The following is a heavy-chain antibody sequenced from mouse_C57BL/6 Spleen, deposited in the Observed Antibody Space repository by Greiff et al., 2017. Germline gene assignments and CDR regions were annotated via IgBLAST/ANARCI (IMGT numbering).Heavy chain of an antibody. J-gene: IGHJ2*01. Sequence: QVQLKQSGPELVKPGASVKLSCKASGYTFTSYDINWVKQRPGQGLEWIGWIYPRDGSTKYNEKFKGKATLTVDTSSSTAYMELHSLTSEDSAVYFCARKEYYGSSPFDYWGQGTTLTVSS. V-gene: IGHV1-85*01. CDR2: IYPRDGST. CDR3: ARKEYYGSSPFDY. CDR1: GYTFTSYD. D-gene: IGHD1-1*01.